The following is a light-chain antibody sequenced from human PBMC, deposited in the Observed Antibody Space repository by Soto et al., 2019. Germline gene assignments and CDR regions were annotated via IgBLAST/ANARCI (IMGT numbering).Light chain of an antibody. CDR3: TSFTSASTQV. V-gene: IGLV2-14*01. J-gene: IGLJ2*01. CDR2: DVS. CDR1: SSDVGGYNY. Sequence: QSALTQPASVSGSPGQSITISCTGTSSDVGGYNYVSWYQQHPGKAPKLMIYDVSNRPSGVSNRFSGSKSGNTAYLTISGLQAEDEADYYCTSFTSASTQVFGGGTKVTV.